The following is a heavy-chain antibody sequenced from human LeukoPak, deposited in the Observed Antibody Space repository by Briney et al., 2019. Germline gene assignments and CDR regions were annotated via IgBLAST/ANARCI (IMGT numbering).Heavy chain of an antibody. CDR1: GGSISSHY. Sequence: SETLSLTCTVSGGSISSHYWSWIRQPPGKGLEWIGYIYYSGSTNYNPSLKSRVTISVDTSKNQFSLKLSSVTAADTAVYYCARRRDYMDVWGKGTTVTVSS. CDR2: IYYSGST. V-gene: IGHV4-59*11. J-gene: IGHJ6*03. CDR3: ARRRDYMDV.